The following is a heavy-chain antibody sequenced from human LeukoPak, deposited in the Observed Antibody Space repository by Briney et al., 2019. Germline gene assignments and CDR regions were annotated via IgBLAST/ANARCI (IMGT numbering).Heavy chain of an antibody. Sequence: SETLSLTCTVSGGSISSYYWSWIRQPPGKGLEWIGSIYHSGSTYYNPSLKSRVTISVDTSKNQFSLKLSSVTAADTAVYYCARMTTVPSAFDIWGQGTMVTVSS. CDR3: ARMTTVPSAFDI. CDR2: IYHSGST. J-gene: IGHJ3*02. V-gene: IGHV4-59*08. D-gene: IGHD4-17*01. CDR1: GGSISSYY.